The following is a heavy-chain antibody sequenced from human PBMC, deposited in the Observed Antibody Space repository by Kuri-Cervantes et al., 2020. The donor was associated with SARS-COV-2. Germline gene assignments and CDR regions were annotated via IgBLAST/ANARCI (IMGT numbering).Heavy chain of an antibody. CDR3: ARRGSCWPGIDF. CDR2: INYSGSS. V-gene: IGHV4-59*02. J-gene: IGHJ4*02. Sequence: SETLSLTCTVSGGPVSSDYWSWIRQPPGKGLEWIGFINYSGSSNYNPSLKSRVSISVDTSKNQFSLRLSSVTAAYTAVYYCARRGSCWPGIDFWGRGTLVTVSS. CDR1: GGPVSSDY. D-gene: IGHD6-19*01.